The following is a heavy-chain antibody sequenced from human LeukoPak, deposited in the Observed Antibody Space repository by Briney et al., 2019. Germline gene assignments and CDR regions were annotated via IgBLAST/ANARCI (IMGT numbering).Heavy chain of an antibody. CDR2: ITGSVGIT. D-gene: IGHD3-10*01. CDR3: ARGLFDFDY. Sequence: PRGSLRLSCAPSGFTFDNFAMTWVRQAPGKGLEWVSEITGSVGITYYADSVKGRFTISRDNSKNTLYLQMNSLRAEDTAIYYCARGLFDFDYWGQGTLVTVSS. V-gene: IGHV3-23*01. J-gene: IGHJ4*02. CDR1: GFTFDNFA.